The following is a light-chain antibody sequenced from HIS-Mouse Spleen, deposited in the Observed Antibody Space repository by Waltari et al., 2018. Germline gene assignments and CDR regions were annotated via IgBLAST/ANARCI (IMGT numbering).Light chain of an antibody. CDR3: YSRDSSDDHTV. Sequence: YELSQPPPASVSPGQTARITRSGDALPKKYAYWYQQKSGQAPVLVIYEPSKRPSGIPERFSGSSSGTMATWTISGAQVEEEADYYCYSRDSSDDHTVFGGGNKLTVL. J-gene: IGLJ2*01. CDR2: EPS. CDR1: ALPKKY. V-gene: IGLV3-10*01.